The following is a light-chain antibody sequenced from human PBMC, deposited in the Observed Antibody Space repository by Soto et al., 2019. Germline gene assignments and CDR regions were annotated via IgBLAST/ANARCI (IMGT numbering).Light chain of an antibody. J-gene: IGLJ2*01. CDR2: SHN. CDR1: SSNIGSIT. Sequence: QSVLTQPPSASGTPGQRVTISCSGSSSNIGSITVTWYQLLPGAAPKLLIYSHNQRPSGVPDRFSGSKSGTSASLAVSGLQSEDEADYYCAAWDDSLNGPVFGGGTKLTVL. V-gene: IGLV1-44*01. CDR3: AAWDDSLNGPV.